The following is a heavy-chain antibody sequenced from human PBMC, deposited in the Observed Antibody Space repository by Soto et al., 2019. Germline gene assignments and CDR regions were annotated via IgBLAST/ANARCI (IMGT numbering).Heavy chain of an antibody. D-gene: IGHD2-15*01. CDR3: ARYCSGGSCFDWFDP. CDR1: AGSLSRGGYY. V-gene: IGHV4-31*03. J-gene: IGHJ5*02. Sequence: KSSETLSLTCSVSAGSLSRGGYYWSWFRQYSGKGLEWIGYIYYGERTYFNPSLKSRITISIDTSKNQFSLRLSSVTAADTAVYYWARYCSGGSCFDWFDPWGQGTLVTVS. CDR2: IYYGERT.